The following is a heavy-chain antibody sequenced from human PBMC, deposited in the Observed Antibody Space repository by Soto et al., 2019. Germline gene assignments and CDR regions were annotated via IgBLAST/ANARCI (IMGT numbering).Heavy chain of an antibody. J-gene: IGHJ5*02. CDR3: TSQYCGGDCSRVDP. Sequence: EVQLVESGGGLVQPGGSLKLSCAASGFTLSGSRIHWVRQASGKGLEWVGRIRSKADSYATAYAASVKGRFTISRDDSKNTAYLQMNSLKTEYTAVYYCTSQYCGGDCSRVDPWGQGTLVTVSS. CDR1: GFTLSGSR. V-gene: IGHV3-73*02. D-gene: IGHD2-21*02. CDR2: IRSKADSYAT.